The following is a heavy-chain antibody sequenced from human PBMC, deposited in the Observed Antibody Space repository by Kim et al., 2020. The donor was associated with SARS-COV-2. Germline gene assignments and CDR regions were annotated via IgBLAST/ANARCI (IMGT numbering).Heavy chain of an antibody. CDR3: ARVRVRYYDILTGYYRYNWFDP. J-gene: IGHJ5*02. V-gene: IGHV4-39*01. D-gene: IGHD3-9*01. CDR2: IYYSGST. CDR1: GGSISSSSYY. Sequence: SETLSLTCTVSGGSISSSSYYWGWIRQPPGKGLEWIGSIYYSGSTYYNPSLKSRVTISVDTSKNQFSLKLSSVTAADTAVYYCARVRVRYYDILTGYYRYNWFDPWGQGTLVTVSS.